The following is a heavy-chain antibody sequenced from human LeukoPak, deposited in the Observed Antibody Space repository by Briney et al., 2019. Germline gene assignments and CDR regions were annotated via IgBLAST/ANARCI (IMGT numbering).Heavy chain of an antibody. Sequence: PGGSLRLSCAASGFSFRNHAMHWVRQAPGKGLEWVAVISYDGSDKYYADSMKGRFTISRDNSKNTLYLQMNSPRPEDTAMYYCTRESGIGYSSTWQHFDSWGRGTLVTVSS. J-gene: IGHJ4*02. V-gene: IGHV3-30-3*01. CDR1: GFSFRNHA. CDR3: TRESGIGYSSTWQHFDS. CDR2: ISYDGSDK. D-gene: IGHD6-13*01.